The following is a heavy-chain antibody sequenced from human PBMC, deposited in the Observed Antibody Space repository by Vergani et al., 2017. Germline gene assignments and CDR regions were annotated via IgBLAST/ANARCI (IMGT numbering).Heavy chain of an antibody. Sequence: QVQLQESGPGLVKPSETLSLTCTVSGYSISSCYYCGWIRQPPGKGLEWIGSIYHSGSTYYNPSLKSRVTISVDTSKNQFSLKLSSVTAADTAVYYCARVGIQLWLNDYWGQGTLVTVSS. CDR1: GYSISSCYY. CDR3: ARVGIQLWLNDY. J-gene: IGHJ4*02. D-gene: IGHD5-18*01. V-gene: IGHV4-38-2*02. CDR2: IYHSGST.